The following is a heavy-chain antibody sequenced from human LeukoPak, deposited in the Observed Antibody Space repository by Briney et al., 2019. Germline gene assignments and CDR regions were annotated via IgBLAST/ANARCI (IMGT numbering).Heavy chain of an antibody. V-gene: IGHV1-69*04. CDR2: IIPILGIA. CDR1: GGTFSSYA. D-gene: IGHD5-18*01. Sequence: SVKVSCKASGGTFSSYAISWVRQAPGQGLEWMGRIIPILGIANYVQKFQGRVTITADKSTSTAYMELSSLRSEDTAVYYCARDSVDTAMVTGTDYWGQGTLVTVSS. J-gene: IGHJ4*02. CDR3: ARDSVDTAMVTGTDY.